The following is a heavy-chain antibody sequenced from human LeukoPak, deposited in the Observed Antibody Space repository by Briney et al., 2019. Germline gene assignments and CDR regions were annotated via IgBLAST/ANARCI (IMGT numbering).Heavy chain of an antibody. J-gene: IGHJ4*02. V-gene: IGHV3-30*03. CDR2: ISYDGSNK. CDR3: AREYCGGPSCYIFDY. D-gene: IGHD2-2*01. Sequence: GGSLRLSCAASGFTFSSYGMHWVRQAPGKWLEWVAVISYDGSNKYYAGSAKGRFTISRENAKNSLYLQMNSLRAGDTAVYYCAREYCGGPSCYIFDYWGQGTLVTVSS. CDR1: GFTFSSYG.